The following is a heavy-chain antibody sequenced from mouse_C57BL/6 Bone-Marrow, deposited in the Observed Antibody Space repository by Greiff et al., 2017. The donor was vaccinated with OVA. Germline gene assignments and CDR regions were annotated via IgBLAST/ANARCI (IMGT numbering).Heavy chain of an antibody. D-gene: IGHD4-1*02. Sequence: DVHLVESGGGLVKPGGSLKLSCAASGFTFSDYGMHWVRQAPEKGLEWVAYISSGSSTIYYADTVKGRFTISRDNAKNTLFLQMTSLRSEDTAMYYCATQLGRGFDYWGQGTTLTVSS. CDR1: GFTFSDYG. J-gene: IGHJ2*01. CDR3: ATQLGRGFDY. V-gene: IGHV5-17*01. CDR2: ISSGSSTI.